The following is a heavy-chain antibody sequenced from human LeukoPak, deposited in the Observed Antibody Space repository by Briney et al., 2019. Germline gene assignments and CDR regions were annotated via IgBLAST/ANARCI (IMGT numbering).Heavy chain of an antibody. D-gene: IGHD2-15*01. CDR3: ARQEYCSGASCYTWFDP. CDR1: GYSFTSYW. Sequence: GESLKISCTGFGYSFTSYWISWVRQMPGKGLEWMGRIDPTDSYTNYGPSFQGHVTFSADRSISTAYLQWNSLKASDTAMYYCARQEYCSGASCYTWFDPWGQGTLVTVSS. CDR2: IDPTDSYT. V-gene: IGHV5-10-1*01. J-gene: IGHJ5*02.